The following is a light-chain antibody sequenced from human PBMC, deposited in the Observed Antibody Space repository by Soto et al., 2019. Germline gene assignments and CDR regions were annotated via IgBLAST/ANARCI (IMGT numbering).Light chain of an antibody. CDR3: QQSYSTPRT. CDR2: AAS. J-gene: IGKJ1*01. V-gene: IGKV1-39*01. CDR1: QRISSF. Sequence: DIQMTQSPSSLSASVVDRVAITFRASQRISSFLNWYQQKPGKAPKLLIYAASTLQSGVPSRFSGSGSGTAFTLTISSLQPEDFATYYCQQSYSTPRTFGQGTKVDIK.